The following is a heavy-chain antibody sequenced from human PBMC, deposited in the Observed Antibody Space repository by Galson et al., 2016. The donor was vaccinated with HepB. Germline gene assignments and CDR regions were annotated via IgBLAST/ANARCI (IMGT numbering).Heavy chain of an antibody. CDR1: GGSFXXXY. CDR3: ARXRHRLRWXXFHX. CDR2: XNXXXST. V-gene: IGHV4-34*01. Sequence: SETLSLTCAIYGGSFXXXYWXXXRXXXGKXXXWIXXXNXXXSTXXXPSXXSRVTISVDTSKNXXXLXXXSVTAADTAXNYCARXRHRLRWXXFHXWXXXTMXTXSS. D-gene: IGHD4-23*01. J-gene: IGHJ3*02.